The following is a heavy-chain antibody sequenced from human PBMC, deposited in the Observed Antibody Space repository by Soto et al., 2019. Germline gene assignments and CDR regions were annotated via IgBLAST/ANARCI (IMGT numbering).Heavy chain of an antibody. CDR1: GFTLSGYA. CDR3: ARRARPDFYYMDV. J-gene: IGHJ6*03. D-gene: IGHD6-6*01. V-gene: IGHV3-64*01. CDR2: ISGNGVGT. Sequence: ESGGGLAQPGGSLRLSCAASGFTLSGYAMDWVRQAPGKGLEYVSGISGNGVGTYYANSVQGRFTISRDNSKNTVYLQMGSLRPEDMAVYYCARRARPDFYYMDVWGKGTTVTVSS.